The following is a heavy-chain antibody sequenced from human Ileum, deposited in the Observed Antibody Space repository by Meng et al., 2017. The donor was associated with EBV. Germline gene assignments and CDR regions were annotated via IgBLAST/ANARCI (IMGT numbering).Heavy chain of an antibody. V-gene: IGHV4-4*02. D-gene: IGHD4-17*01. Sequence: QVQLPESGPGLVKPSGTLSLTCAGSGDSISSNNWWSWVRQPPGKGLEWSGEIYHSGSTNYNPSFKSRVTMSVDKSKNQISLNLSSVTAADTAVYYCASGRDYAWHSWGRGTLVTVSS. CDR2: IYHSGST. CDR1: GDSISSNNW. CDR3: ASGRDYAWHS. J-gene: IGHJ4*02.